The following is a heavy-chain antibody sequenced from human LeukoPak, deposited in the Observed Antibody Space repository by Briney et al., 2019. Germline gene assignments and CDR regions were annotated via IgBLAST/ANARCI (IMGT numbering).Heavy chain of an antibody. CDR2: IYTSGST. CDR3: AREAGATYRGTIYFDY. J-gene: IGHJ4*02. D-gene: IGHD1-26*01. CDR1: GGSISSYY. V-gene: IGHV4-4*07. Sequence: SATLSLTCTVSGGSISSYYWSWIRQPAGKGLEWIGRIYTSGSTNYNPSLKSRVTMSVDTSKNQFSLKLSSVTAADTAVYYCAREAGATYRGTIYFDYWGQGTLVTVSS.